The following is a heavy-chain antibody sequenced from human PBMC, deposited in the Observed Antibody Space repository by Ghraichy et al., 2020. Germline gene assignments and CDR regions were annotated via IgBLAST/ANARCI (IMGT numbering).Heavy chain of an antibody. CDR2: ITSSSSYI. CDR3: ARGRPGDYGMDV. Sequence: LSLTCAASGFTFSYYSMKWVRQAPGKGLEWVSFITSSSSYIYYADSVKGRFTISRDNAKNSLYLQMKSLRVEDTAVYYCARGRPGDYGMDVWGQGTTVTVSS. D-gene: IGHD4-17*01. CDR1: GFTFSYYS. V-gene: IGHV3-21*01. J-gene: IGHJ6*02.